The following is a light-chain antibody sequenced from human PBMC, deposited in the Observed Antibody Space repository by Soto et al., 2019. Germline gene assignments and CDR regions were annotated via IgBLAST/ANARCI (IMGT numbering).Light chain of an antibody. J-gene: IGKJ1*01. V-gene: IGKV3-15*01. CDR1: QSFSSN. Sequence: EIVMTQSPATLSVSPGERATLSCRASQSFSSNLAWYHQKPGQAPRLLIYGASTRATGIPARFSGSGSGTEFTLTISSLQSEDFAVYYCQQYNNWPRTFGQGTKVDNK. CDR2: GAS. CDR3: QQYNNWPRT.